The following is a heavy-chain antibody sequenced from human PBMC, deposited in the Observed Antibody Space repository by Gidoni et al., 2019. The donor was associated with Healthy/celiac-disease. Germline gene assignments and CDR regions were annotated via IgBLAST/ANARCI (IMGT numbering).Heavy chain of an antibody. CDR2: ISWNSGSI. V-gene: IGHV3-9*01. D-gene: IGHD1-1*01. J-gene: IGHJ6*02. Sequence: EVQLVESGGGLVQPGRSLRLSCAASGFTFDDYAMHWVRQAPGKGLEWVSGISWNSGSIGYADSVKGRFTISRDNAKNSLYLQMNSLRAEDTALYYCAKGAGEGEIRASWELERQDYYYGMDVWGQGTTVTVSS. CDR3: AKGAGEGEIRASWELERQDYYYGMDV. CDR1: GFTFDDYA.